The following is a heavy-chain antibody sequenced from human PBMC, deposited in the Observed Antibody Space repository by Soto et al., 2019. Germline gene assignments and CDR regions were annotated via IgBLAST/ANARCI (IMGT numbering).Heavy chain of an antibody. V-gene: IGHV1-58*01. J-gene: IGHJ4*02. CDR3: AADATAWQQMVPSDY. CDR1: GFTFTSSA. Sequence: ASVKVSCKASGFTFTSSAFQWVRQARGQRLEWIGWIAVGSGYTNYAQRFQDRVTLTRDMSTATTYMELSRLTSEDTASYYCAADATAWQQMVPSDYWGQGTLVTVSS. D-gene: IGHD2-8*01. CDR2: IAVGSGYT.